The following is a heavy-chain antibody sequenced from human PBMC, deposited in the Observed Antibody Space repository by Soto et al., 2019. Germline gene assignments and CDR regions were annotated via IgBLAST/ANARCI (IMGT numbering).Heavy chain of an antibody. CDR1: GYTFTGYY. V-gene: IGHV1-2*04. CDR3: ARGVSLRQLWSYNWFDP. CDR2: INPNSGGT. J-gene: IGHJ5*02. Sequence: QVQLVQSGAEVKKPGASVKVSCKASGYTFTGYYMHWVRQAPGQGLEWMGWINPNSGGTNYAQKFQGWVTMTRDTSISTAYMELSRLRSDDTAVYYCARGVSLRQLWSYNWFDPWGQGTLVTVSS. D-gene: IGHD5-18*01.